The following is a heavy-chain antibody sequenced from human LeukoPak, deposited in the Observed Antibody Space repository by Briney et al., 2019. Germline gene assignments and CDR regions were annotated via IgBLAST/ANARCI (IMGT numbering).Heavy chain of an antibody. CDR1: GYTFSGYY. V-gene: IGHV1-2*02. CDR2: INPNSCDT. CDR3: ARGPNYYDSSGHYYLHD. D-gene: IGHD3-22*01. J-gene: IGHJ4*02. Sequence: GASVTVSCKASGYTFSGYYMHWVRQAPGQGLEWMGWINPNSCDTKSSQKFQGRVTMTRDTSISKADMELSRLTSDDTAVYFCARGPNYYDSSGHYYLHDWGQGTLVTVSS.